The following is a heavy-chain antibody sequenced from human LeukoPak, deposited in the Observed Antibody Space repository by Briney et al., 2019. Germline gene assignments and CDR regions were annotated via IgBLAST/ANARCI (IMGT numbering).Heavy chain of an antibody. J-gene: IGHJ4*02. CDR3: ARTRLGGVILNLDY. CDR2: IYSSGNT. D-gene: IGHD3-16*02. CDR1: GGSISSYY. V-gene: IGHV4-4*07. Sequence: PSETLSLTCTVSGGSISSYYWSWIRHPARKGLEWIGRIYSSGNTNYSPSLKSRVTMSVDTSKNQLSLKLSSVTAADTAVYYCARTRLGGVILNLDYWGQGTLVTVSS.